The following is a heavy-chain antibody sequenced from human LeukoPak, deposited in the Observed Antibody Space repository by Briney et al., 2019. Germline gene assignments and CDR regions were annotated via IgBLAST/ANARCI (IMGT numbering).Heavy chain of an antibody. CDR3: VRDFNLHDY. CDR1: GFTFSVYW. CDR2: IKQDGSDK. J-gene: IGHJ4*02. Sequence: GGSLRLSCAASGFTFSVYWMTWVRQAPGKGLEWVANIKQDGSDKYYVDSVKGRFTISRDNAKNSLYLQMNSLRAEDTAVYYCVRDFNLHDYWGQGTLVTVSS. V-gene: IGHV3-7*01.